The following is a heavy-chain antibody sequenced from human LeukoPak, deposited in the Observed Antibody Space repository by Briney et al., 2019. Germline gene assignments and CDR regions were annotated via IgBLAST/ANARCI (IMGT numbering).Heavy chain of an antibody. J-gene: IGHJ4*02. D-gene: IGHD6-6*01. V-gene: IGHV3-9*01. Sequence: PGGSLRLSCAASGFTFDDYAMHWVRQAPGKGLEWVSGISWNSGSIGYADSVKGRLTISRDNAKNSLYLQMNSLRAEDTALYYCAKDRSSSLDYWGQGTLVTVSS. CDR1: GFTFDDYA. CDR3: AKDRSSSLDY. CDR2: ISWNSGSI.